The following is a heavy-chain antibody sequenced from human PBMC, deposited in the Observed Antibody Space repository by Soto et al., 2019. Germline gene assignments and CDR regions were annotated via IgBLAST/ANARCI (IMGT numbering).Heavy chain of an antibody. CDR2: MNPKSGNT. J-gene: IGHJ4*02. D-gene: IGHD4-17*01. Sequence: ASVKVSCKASGYSINSYDMNWVRQATGQGLERMGWMNPKSGNTGFAEKFQGRVKMTWNTSTGTVYLEISSLRPEDTAVYYCARGLVDSGGNCFDSWGQGTQVTVSS. V-gene: IGHV1-8*01. CDR3: ARGLVDSGGNCFDS. CDR1: GYSINSYD.